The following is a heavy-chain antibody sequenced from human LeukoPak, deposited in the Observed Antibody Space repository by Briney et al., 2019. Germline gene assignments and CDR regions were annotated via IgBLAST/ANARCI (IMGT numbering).Heavy chain of an antibody. J-gene: IGHJ4*02. CDR3: ARDANHDYGDYEVTYYFDY. D-gene: IGHD4-17*01. V-gene: IGHV3-30-3*01. Sequence: GGSLRLSCAASGFTFSSYAMHWVRQALGKGLEWVAVISYDGSNKYYADSVKGRFTISRDNSKNTLYLQMNSLRAEDTAVYYCARDANHDYGDYEVTYYFDYWGQGTLVTVSS. CDR1: GFTFSSYA. CDR2: ISYDGSNK.